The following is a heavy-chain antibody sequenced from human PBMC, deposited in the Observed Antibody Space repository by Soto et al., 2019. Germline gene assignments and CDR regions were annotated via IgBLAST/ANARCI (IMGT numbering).Heavy chain of an antibody. V-gene: IGHV3-30-3*01. CDR3: ARDLTMVRGANLDY. CDR1: GFTFSSYA. Sequence: GGSLRLSCAASGFTFSSYAMHWVRQAPGKGLEWVAVISYDGSNKYYADSVKGRFTISRDNSKNTLYLQMNSLRAEDTAVYYCARDLTMVRGANLDYWGQGTLVTVSS. D-gene: IGHD3-10*01. J-gene: IGHJ4*02. CDR2: ISYDGSNK.